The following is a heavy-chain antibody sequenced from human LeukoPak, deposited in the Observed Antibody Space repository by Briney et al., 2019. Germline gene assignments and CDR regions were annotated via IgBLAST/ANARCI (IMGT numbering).Heavy chain of an antibody. V-gene: IGHV1-2*02. CDR3: ARGHGYSSAWYPPAY. J-gene: IGHJ4*02. D-gene: IGHD6-19*01. CDR1: GYTFTGYY. CDR2: INPNSGGT. Sequence: RASVKASCKASGYTFTGYYMHWVPQAPGQGLEWMGWINPNSGGTNYAQKFQGRVTMTRDTSISTAYMELSRLRSDDTAVYYCARGHGYSSAWYPPAYWGQGTLVTVSS.